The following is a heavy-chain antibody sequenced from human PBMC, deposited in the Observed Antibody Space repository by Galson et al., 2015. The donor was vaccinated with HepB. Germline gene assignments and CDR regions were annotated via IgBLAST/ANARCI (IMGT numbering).Heavy chain of an antibody. CDR2: ISYDGSNK. Sequence: SLRLSCAASGFTFSSYAMHWVRQAPGKGLEWVAVISYDGSNKYYADSVKGRFTISRDNSKNTLYLQMNSLRAEDTAVYYCARTMVRGVSRGYFDYWGQGTLVTVSS. CDR3: ARTMVRGVSRGYFDY. CDR1: GFTFSSYA. D-gene: IGHD3-10*01. V-gene: IGHV3-30*04. J-gene: IGHJ4*02.